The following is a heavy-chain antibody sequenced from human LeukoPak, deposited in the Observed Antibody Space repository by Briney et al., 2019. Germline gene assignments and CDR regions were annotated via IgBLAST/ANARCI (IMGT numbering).Heavy chain of an antibody. CDR3: ARQPSSGWYGFDY. J-gene: IGHJ4*02. V-gene: IGHV4-39*01. Sequence: SATLSLTCTVSGGSISRSSKYWGWIRQPPGKGLEWIGIIYYSGSTYYNPSLKSRVTISGDTSKNQFSLKLSSVTAADTAVYYCARQPSSGWYGFDYWGQGNLVTVSS. CDR1: GGSISRSSKY. CDR2: IYYSGST. D-gene: IGHD6-19*01.